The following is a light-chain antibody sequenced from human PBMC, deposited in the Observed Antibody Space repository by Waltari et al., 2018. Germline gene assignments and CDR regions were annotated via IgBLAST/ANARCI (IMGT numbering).Light chain of an antibody. CDR3: QAWDSSTVV. Sequence: SYELTQPPSVSVSPGQTASITCSGDKLGDKYACWYQQKPGKSTVLVIYQDSKRPSGIPELFAGSNSGNTATLTISGTQAMDEADYYCQAWDSSTVVFGGGTKLTVL. CDR1: KLGDKY. J-gene: IGLJ2*01. V-gene: IGLV3-1*01. CDR2: QDS.